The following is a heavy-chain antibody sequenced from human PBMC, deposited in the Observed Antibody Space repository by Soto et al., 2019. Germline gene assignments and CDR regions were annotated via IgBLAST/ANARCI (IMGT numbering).Heavy chain of an antibody. CDR1: GFTVSSNY. D-gene: IGHD2-21*02. Sequence: GSLRLSCAASGFTVSSNYMNWVRQAPGKGLEWVSSISSSSSYIYYADSVKGRFTISRDNAKNSLYLQMNSLRAEDTAVYYCARDTKDIVVVTAILDYWSQGTLVTVSS. CDR2: ISSSSSYI. J-gene: IGHJ4*02. CDR3: ARDTKDIVVVTAILDY. V-gene: IGHV3-21*01.